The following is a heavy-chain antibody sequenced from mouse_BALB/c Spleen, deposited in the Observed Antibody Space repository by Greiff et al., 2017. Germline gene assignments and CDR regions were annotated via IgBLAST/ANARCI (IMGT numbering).Heavy chain of an antibody. CDR1: GFSLTSYG. Sequence: QVQLQQSGPGLVAPSQSLSITCTVSGFSLTSYGVHWVRQPPGKGLEWLGVIWAGGSTNYNSALMSRLSISKDNSKSQVFLKMNSLQTDDTAMYYCAREYGNPFAYWGQGTLVTVSA. CDR2: IWAGGST. V-gene: IGHV2-9*02. D-gene: IGHD2-10*02. J-gene: IGHJ3*01. CDR3: AREYGNPFAY.